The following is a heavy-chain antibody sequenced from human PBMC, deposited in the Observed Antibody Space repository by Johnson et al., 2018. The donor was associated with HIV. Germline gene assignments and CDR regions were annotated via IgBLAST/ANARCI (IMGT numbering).Heavy chain of an antibody. J-gene: IGHJ3*02. Sequence: VQLVESGGGLVQPGRSPRLSCAVSGFRFDDYAMHWVRQVPGKGLEWVSGISWNSRSIGYADSVRGRFTISRDNAKNSLYLQMNSLRPEDTALYFCAKDMVPWFGEAPWACDAFDIWGQGTMVTVSS. CDR3: AKDMVPWFGEAPWACDAFDI. D-gene: IGHD3-10*01. CDR2: ISWNSRSI. CDR1: GFRFDDYA. V-gene: IGHV3-9*01.